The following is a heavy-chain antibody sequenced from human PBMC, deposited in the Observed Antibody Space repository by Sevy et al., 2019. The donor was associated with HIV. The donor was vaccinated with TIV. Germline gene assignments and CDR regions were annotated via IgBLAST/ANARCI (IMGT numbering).Heavy chain of an antibody. J-gene: IGHJ3*01. V-gene: IGHV3-48*01. CDR2: ISSSSSTI. CDR1: GFTFSSYS. D-gene: IGHD6-13*01. Sequence: GGSLRLSCAASGFTFSSYSMNWVRQAPAKGLEWVSYISSSSSTIYYADSVKGRFSISRDNSKNKLYLQMSSLRIEDTAVYYCATGTTDSSISWVFDVWGQGTMVTVSS. CDR3: ATGTTDSSISWVFDV.